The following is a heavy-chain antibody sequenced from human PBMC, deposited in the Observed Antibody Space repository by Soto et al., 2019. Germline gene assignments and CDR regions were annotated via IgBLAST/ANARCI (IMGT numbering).Heavy chain of an antibody. J-gene: IGHJ2*01. V-gene: IGHV3-9*01. CDR2: ISWNSGSI. Sequence: GGSLRLSCAASGFIFEDYAMHWVRQAPGKGLEWVSGISWNSGSIGYADSVKGRFTISRDNAKNSLYLQMNSLRAEDTAVYYCAKDKGPGSYTNWCFDVWGRGTLVTVSS. CDR1: GFIFEDYA. D-gene: IGHD3-10*01. CDR3: AKDKGPGSYTNWCFDV.